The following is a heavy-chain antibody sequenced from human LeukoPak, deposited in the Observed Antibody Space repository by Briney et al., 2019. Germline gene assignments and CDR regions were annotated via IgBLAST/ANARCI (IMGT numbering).Heavy chain of an antibody. CDR2: INSDGRTT. Sequence: GGSLRLSCAASGFTFSNYWMHWVRQAPGKGLVWVSHINSDGRTTTYADSVKGRFTISRDNAKNTLYLQMSSLGAEDTAVYYCARGFVEVASVTMGYWGQGTLVTVSS. J-gene: IGHJ4*02. D-gene: IGHD5-24*01. CDR3: ARGFVEVASVTMGY. V-gene: IGHV3-74*01. CDR1: GFTFSNYW.